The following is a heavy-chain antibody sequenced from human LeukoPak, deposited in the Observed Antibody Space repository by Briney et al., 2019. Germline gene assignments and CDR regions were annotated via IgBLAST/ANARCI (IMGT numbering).Heavy chain of an antibody. D-gene: IGHD1-26*01. CDR3: ARAVGATRNWFDP. CDR2: ISSSSSYI. J-gene: IGHJ5*02. CDR1: GFTFSSYS. V-gene: IGHV3-21*01. Sequence: PGGSLRLSCAASGFTFSSYSMNWVRQAPGKGLEWVSSISSSSSYIYYADSVKGRFTISRDNAKNSLYLQMNSLRAEDTAVYYCARAVGATRNWFDPWGQGTLVTVSS.